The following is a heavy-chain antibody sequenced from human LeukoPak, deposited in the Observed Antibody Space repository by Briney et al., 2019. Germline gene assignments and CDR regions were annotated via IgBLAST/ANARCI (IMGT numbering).Heavy chain of an antibody. CDR2: ISYDGSNK. V-gene: IGHV3-30*04. CDR1: GFTFSSYA. Sequence: GGSLRLSCAASGFTFSSYAMHWVRQAPGKGLEWVAVISYDGSNKYYADSVKGRFTISRDNSKNTLYLQMNSLRAEDTAVYYCAKDAPAGKYYDFWSGYYRAPSRMDVWGQGTTVTVSS. CDR3: AKDAPAGKYYDFWSGYYRAPSRMDV. D-gene: IGHD3-3*01. J-gene: IGHJ6*02.